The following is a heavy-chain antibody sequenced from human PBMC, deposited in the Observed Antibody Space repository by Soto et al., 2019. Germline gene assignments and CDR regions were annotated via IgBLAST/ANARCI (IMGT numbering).Heavy chain of an antibody. CDR2: IVPIVDAS. V-gene: IGHV1-69*12. CDR1: GGTFSSYA. J-gene: IGHJ4*02. D-gene: IGHD5-12*01. CDR3: VRVVAILGYTEN. Sequence: QVQLVHSGAEVRQPASSVKVSCKTSGGTFSSYAISWVRQAPGQGLEWMGGIVPIVDASTYAQQFQGRVTITADASTSTADMGLSTRRSDDTAMYYCVRVVAILGYTENLGQGTLVTVSS.